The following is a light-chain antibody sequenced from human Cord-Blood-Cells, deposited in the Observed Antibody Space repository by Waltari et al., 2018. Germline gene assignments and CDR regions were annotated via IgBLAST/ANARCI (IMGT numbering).Light chain of an antibody. CDR3: QQYDNLPT. J-gene: IGKJ4*01. CDR1: QDISNY. Sequence: DIQMTQSPSSLSASVGDRVTITCQASQDISNYLNWYQQKPGKAPKLLIYDASNLETGVPSRFSGSGCGTDSTFTISSLQPEDIATYYCQQYDNLPTFGGGTKVEIK. CDR2: DAS. V-gene: IGKV1-33*01.